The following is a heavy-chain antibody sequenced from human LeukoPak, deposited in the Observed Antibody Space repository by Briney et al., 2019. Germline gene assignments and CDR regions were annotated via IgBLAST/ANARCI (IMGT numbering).Heavy chain of an antibody. Sequence: SETLSLTCTVSGGSISSGDYYWSWIRQPPGKGLEWIGYIYYSGSTYYNPSLKSRVTISVDTSKNQFSLKLSSVTAADTAVYYCARDIDRITMVRGVIITPAWGQGTMVTVSS. CDR2: IYYSGST. D-gene: IGHD3-10*01. V-gene: IGHV4-30-4*01. J-gene: IGHJ3*01. CDR3: ARDIDRITMVRGVIITPA. CDR1: GGSISSGDYY.